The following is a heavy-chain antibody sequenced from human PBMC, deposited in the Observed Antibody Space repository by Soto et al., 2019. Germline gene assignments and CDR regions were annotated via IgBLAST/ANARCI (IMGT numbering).Heavy chain of an antibody. Sequence: SETLSLTCAVSGGSISSSNWWSWVRQPPGKGLEWIGEIYHSGSTNYNPSLKSRVTISVDKSKNQFSLKLSSVTAADTAVYYCAGGWSGYYYYYYYGMDVWGQGTTVT. CDR2: IYHSGST. D-gene: IGHD3-3*01. J-gene: IGHJ6*02. CDR3: AGGWSGYYYYYYYGMDV. V-gene: IGHV4-4*02. CDR1: GGSISSSNW.